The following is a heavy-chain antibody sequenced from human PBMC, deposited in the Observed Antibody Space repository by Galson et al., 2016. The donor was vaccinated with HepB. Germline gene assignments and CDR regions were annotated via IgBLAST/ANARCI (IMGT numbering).Heavy chain of an antibody. D-gene: IGHD1-1*01. J-gene: IGHJ6*02. CDR3: AKDVAKGTSYYFYGMDV. V-gene: IGHV3-9*01. CDR1: GFTFDGYA. Sequence: SLRLSCAASGFTFDGYALHWVRQGPGKGLEWVAVLSWNSGAKGYADSVKGRFTISRDNAKKSLYLQMNSLRAAETALYYCAKDVAKGTSYYFYGMDVWGQGTTVSVSS. CDR2: LSWNSGAK.